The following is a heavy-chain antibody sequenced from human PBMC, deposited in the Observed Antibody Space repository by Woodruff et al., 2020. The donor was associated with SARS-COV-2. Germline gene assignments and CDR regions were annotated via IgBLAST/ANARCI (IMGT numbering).Heavy chain of an antibody. CDR2: TT. CDR3: TTESTMVVAANNDY. D-gene: IGHD2-15*01. Sequence: TTDYAAPVKGRFTISRDDSKNTLYLQMNSLKTEDTAVYYCTTESTMVVAANNDYWGQGTLVTVSS. J-gene: IGHJ4*02. V-gene: IGHV3-15*01.